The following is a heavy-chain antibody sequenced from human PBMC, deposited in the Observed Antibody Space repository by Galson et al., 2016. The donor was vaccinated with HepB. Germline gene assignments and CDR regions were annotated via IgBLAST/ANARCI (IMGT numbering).Heavy chain of an antibody. CDR2: IGSKANSHAT. V-gene: IGHV3-73*01. D-gene: IGHD5-18*01. J-gene: IGHJ4*02. Sequence: SLRLSCAGSGFLFRSYGMHWVRQAPGKGLEWVARIGSKANSHATEYAASVTGRFTISRDDSKNTAYLQMNSLKAEDTAVYYCAKDGGYTYALGHWGRGTLVTVSS. CDR3: AKDGGYTYALGH. CDR1: GFLFRSYG.